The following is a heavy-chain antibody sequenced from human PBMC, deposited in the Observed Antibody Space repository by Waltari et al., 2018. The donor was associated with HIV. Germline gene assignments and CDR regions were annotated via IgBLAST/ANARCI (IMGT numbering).Heavy chain of an antibody. CDR1: GYTFSSYY. CDR3: GRDVVRGEPSLSLGY. V-gene: IGHV1-46*01. CDR2: IKPSGGST. D-gene: IGHD3-10*02. Sequence: QVQLVQSGAEVKKPGASVKVSCKASGYTFSSYYLHWVRQAPGQGLEWMGIIKPSGGSTSYAQKFQGRVTMTRDTSTSTVYMELSSLRSEDTAVYYCGRDVVRGEPSLSLGYWGQGTLVTVSS. J-gene: IGHJ4*02.